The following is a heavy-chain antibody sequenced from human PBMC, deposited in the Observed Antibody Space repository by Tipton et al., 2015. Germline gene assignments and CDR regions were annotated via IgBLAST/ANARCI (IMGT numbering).Heavy chain of an antibody. J-gene: IGHJ6*02. CDR1: GFTFSSYS. Sequence: SLRLSCAASGFTFSSYSMNWVRQAPGKGLEWVSAISGSGGSTYYADSVKGRFTISRDNSKNTLFLQMNSLRAEDTAVYYCASDPSDVLQFSEWMAPHGYYYYGMDIWGQGTMVTVS. CDR2: ISGSGGST. CDR3: ASDPSDVLQFSEWMAPHGYYYYGMDI. D-gene: IGHD3-3*01. V-gene: IGHV3-23*01.